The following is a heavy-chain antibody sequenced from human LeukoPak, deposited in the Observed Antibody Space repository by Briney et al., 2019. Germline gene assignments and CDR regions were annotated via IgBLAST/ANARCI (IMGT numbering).Heavy chain of an antibody. CDR3: AKDRDTYYYDSAGPGPDAFDI. D-gene: IGHD3-22*01. J-gene: IGHJ3*02. Sequence: GGSLRLSCAASGFIFSSYAMSWVRQAPGKGLEWVSTISGSGYSTYYADSVKGRFTISRDNSKNTLYLQMNSLRAEDTAVYYSAKDRDTYYYDSAGPGPDAFDIWGQGTMVTV. CDR2: ISGSGYST. V-gene: IGHV3-23*01. CDR1: GFIFSSYA.